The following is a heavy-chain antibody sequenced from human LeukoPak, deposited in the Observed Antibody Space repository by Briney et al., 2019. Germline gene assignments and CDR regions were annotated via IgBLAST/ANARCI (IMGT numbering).Heavy chain of an antibody. CDR3: TRPGIAVAGTHWFDP. CDR1: GFTFSSYW. CDR2: TNNDGSSI. V-gene: IGHV3-74*01. D-gene: IGHD6-19*01. J-gene: IGHJ5*02. Sequence: QAGGSLRLSCAASGFTFSSYWMYWVRQAPGKGLVWVSRTNNDGSSISYADSVKGRFTISRDNAKNTLYLQMNSLRAEDTAVYYCTRPGIAVAGTHWFDPWGQGTLVTVSS.